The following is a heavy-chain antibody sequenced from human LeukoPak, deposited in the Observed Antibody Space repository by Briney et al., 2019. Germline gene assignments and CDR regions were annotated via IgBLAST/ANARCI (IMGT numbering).Heavy chain of an antibody. J-gene: IGHJ4*02. CDR2: ISGSGGRT. V-gene: IGHV3-23*01. CDR3: ARVQGYYYASGSSYYFDY. Sequence: PGGSLRLSCAASGFTFSSYAMSCVRQAPGKGLEGVSAISGSGGRTYYAGSVQGRFTISRDNAKNALSLQMNSLRAEDTAVYYCARVQGYYYASGSSYYFDYWGQGTLITVSP. CDR1: GFTFSSYA. D-gene: IGHD3-10*01.